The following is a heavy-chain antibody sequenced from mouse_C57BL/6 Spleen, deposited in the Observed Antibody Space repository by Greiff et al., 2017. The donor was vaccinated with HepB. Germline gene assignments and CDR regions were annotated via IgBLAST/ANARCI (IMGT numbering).Heavy chain of an antibody. CDR3: SAYYSNFYWYFDV. D-gene: IGHD2-5*01. Sequence: QVQLQQSGAELVKPGASVKLSCKASGYTFTSYWMHWVKQRPGRGLEWIGRIDPNSGGTKYNEKFKSKATLTVDKPSSTAYMPRSSLTSEDSAVYCCSAYYSNFYWYFDVGGTGTTVTVSS. CDR2: IDPNSGGT. V-gene: IGHV1-72*01. J-gene: IGHJ1*03. CDR1: GYTFTSYW.